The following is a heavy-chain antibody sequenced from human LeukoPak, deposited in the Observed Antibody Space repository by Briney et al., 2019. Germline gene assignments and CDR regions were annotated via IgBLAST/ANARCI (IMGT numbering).Heavy chain of an antibody. CDR1: RDSFTSYD. Sequence: AAVKGSSKACRDSFTSYDINRVRQATRQGLQWRRWMNPNSGNTTYAHKSQGSDTTTRNTPISTAYMELSSLRSEDTAVYYCARGIYSSSWYFQHWGQGTLVTVSS. J-gene: IGHJ1*01. CDR3: ARGIYSSSWYFQH. D-gene: IGHD6-13*01. CDR2: MNPNSGNT. V-gene: IGHV1-8*01.